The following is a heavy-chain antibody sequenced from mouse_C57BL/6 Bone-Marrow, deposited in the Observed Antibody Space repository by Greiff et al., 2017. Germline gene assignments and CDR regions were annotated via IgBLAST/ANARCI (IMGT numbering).Heavy chain of an antibody. CDR3: ARWKANWAWFAY. Sequence: VQLQQSGPGLVQPSQSLSITCTASGFSLTSYGVHWVRQSPGKGLEWLGVIGSGGSTDYNAAFISRLSISKDNSKSQFFFKMNSLQADDTAIYYCARWKANWAWFAYWGQGTLVTVSA. V-gene: IGHV2-2*01. J-gene: IGHJ3*01. D-gene: IGHD4-1*01. CDR1: GFSLTSYG. CDR2: IGSGGST.